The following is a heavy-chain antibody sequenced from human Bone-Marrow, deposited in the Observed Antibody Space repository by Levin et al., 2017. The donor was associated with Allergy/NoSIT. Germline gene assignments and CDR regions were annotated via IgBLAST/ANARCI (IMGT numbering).Heavy chain of an antibody. CDR3: VSGFDSSASGGY. CDR2: INSDGSST. D-gene: IGHD6-19*01. Sequence: SCAASGFSFSKYWMHWVRQAPGKGLVWISYINSDGSSTDYADSVKGRFTISRDNAKNMLQLQMNGLRAEDMAVYYCVSGFDSSASGGYWGQGTLVTVSS. V-gene: IGHV3-74*01. J-gene: IGHJ4*02. CDR1: GFSFSKYW.